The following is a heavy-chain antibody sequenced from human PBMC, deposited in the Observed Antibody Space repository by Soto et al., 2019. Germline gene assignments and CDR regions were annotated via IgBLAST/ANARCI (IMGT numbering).Heavy chain of an antibody. V-gene: IGHV6-1*01. CDR1: GDSVSSNSAA. CDR3: AREEDTSEIVVVPAAISVYAFDI. D-gene: IGHD2-2*01. J-gene: IGHJ3*02. CDR2: TYYRSKWYN. Sequence: PSQTLSLTCAISGDSVSSNSAAWNWIRQSPSRGLEWLGRTYYRSKWYNDYAVSVKSRITINPDTSKNQFSLQLNSVTPEDTAVYYCAREEDTSEIVVVPAAISVYAFDIWGQGTMVTVSS.